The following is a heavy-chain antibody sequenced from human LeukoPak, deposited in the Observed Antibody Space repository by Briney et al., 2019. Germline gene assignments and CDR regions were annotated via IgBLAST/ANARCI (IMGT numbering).Heavy chain of an antibody. V-gene: IGHV4-4*07. CDR3: ARDGADVYGRAFDY. D-gene: IGHD3-10*01. J-gene: IGHJ4*02. Sequence: SETLSLTCNVSGGSISSYFWTWIRQPAGKGLEWIGRIHASGTTNYNSSLKSRVSMSVDTSKNQFSLKLTSVPAADTAVYSCARDGADVYGRAFDYWGQGTLVSVSS. CDR2: IHASGTT. CDR1: GGSISSYF.